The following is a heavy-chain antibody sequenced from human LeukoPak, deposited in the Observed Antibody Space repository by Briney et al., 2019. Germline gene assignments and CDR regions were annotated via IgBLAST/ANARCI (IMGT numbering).Heavy chain of an antibody. CDR2: ISGSGGST. V-gene: IGHV3-23*01. D-gene: IGHD1-26*01. Sequence: GGSLRLSCAASGFTFSSYAMSWVRQAPGKGLEWVSDISGSGGSTYYADSVKGRFTISRDNAKNSLFLQMNSLRVEDTAVYYCAGGGRGYSGSYFSTYWGQGTLVTVSS. CDR3: AGGGRGYSGSYFSTY. CDR1: GFTFSSYA. J-gene: IGHJ4*02.